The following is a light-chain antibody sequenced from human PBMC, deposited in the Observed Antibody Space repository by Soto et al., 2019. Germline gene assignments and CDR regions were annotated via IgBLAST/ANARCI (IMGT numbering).Light chain of an antibody. Sequence: DIQMTQSPSTLSASVGDRVTITCRASQSITTWLAWYQQKPGTAVKVLIYDASTLGSGVPSRFSGSGSGTEFTLTISSLQPEDFATYHCQQYHAFPLTFGQGTKVEVK. V-gene: IGKV1-5*01. CDR3: QQYHAFPLT. CDR1: QSITTW. CDR2: DAS. J-gene: IGKJ1*01.